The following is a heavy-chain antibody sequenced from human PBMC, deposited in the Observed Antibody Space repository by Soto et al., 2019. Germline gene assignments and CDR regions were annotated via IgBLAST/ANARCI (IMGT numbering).Heavy chain of an antibody. Sequence: GGSLRLSCAASGFTFSSYAMSWVRQAPGKGLEWVSAISGSGGSTYYADSVKGRFTISRDNSKNTLYLQMNRLRAEDTAVYYCAKEGIVVVVAARPGFVDYWGQGTLVTVSS. D-gene: IGHD2-15*01. CDR2: ISGSGGST. V-gene: IGHV3-23*01. J-gene: IGHJ4*02. CDR1: GFTFSSYA. CDR3: AKEGIVVVVAARPGFVDY.